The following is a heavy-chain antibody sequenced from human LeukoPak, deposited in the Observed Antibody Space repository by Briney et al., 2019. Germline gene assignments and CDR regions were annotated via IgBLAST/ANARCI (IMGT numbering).Heavy chain of an antibody. J-gene: IGHJ4*02. D-gene: IGHD3-22*01. CDR1: GGSISSSSYY. CDR3: ASSSGYYYDSSGYYPNRY. CDR2: IYYSGST. V-gene: IGHV4-39*01. Sequence: SETLSLTCNVSGGSISSSSYYWGWIRQPPGKGLEWIGSIYYSGSTYYNPSLKSRVTISVDTSKSQFSLKLSSVAAADTAVYYCASSSGYYYDSSGYYPNRYWGQGTLVTVSS.